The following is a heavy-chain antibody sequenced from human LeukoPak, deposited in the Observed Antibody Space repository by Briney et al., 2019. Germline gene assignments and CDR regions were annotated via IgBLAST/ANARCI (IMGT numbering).Heavy chain of an antibody. CDR3: ARDGASNYDPGSWFDP. D-gene: IGHD4-11*01. CDR1: GGSISSGDYY. V-gene: IGHV4-30-4*08. CDR2: IYYSGST. J-gene: IGHJ5*02. Sequence: SETLSLTCTVSGGSISSGDYYWSWIRQPPGKGLEWIGYIYYSGSTYYNPSLKSRVTISVDTSKNQFSLKLSSVTAADTAVYYCARDGASNYDPGSWFDPWGQGTLVTVSS.